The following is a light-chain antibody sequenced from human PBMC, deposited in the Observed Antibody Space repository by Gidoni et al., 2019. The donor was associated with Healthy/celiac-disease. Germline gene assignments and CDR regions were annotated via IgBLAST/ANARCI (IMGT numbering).Light chain of an antibody. J-gene: IGLJ3*02. CDR2: EGS. CDR1: SSDVGSYNL. CDR3: CSYAGSSRV. V-gene: IGLV2-23*01. Sequence: QSALTQPASVSGFPGKSITISCTGTSSDVGSYNLVSLYQQHPGKAPKLMIYEGSNRPSGVPNRFAGSKSGNTASLTITGLQADDEADYYCCSYAGSSRVFGGGTKLTVL.